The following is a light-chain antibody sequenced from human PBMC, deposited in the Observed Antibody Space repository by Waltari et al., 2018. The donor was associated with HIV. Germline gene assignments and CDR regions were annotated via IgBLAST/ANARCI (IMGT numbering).Light chain of an antibody. J-gene: IGKJ2*02. CDR2: WAS. CDR1: QNVLYSSNNKTI. Sequence: IVMTQSPDSLAVSLGERPTITCKSSQNVLYSSNNKTILAWYQRKPGQPPKMLINWASNREARVAERFSGSGSGTDSTLTSSSMQAEDVAVYYCQQHYTIPRTFGQGTKLGIK. V-gene: IGKV4-1*01. CDR3: QQHYTIPRT.